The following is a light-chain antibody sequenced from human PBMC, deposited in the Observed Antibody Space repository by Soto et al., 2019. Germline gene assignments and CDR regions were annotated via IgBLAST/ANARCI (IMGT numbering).Light chain of an antibody. V-gene: IGKV3-20*01. CDR1: QSVSSSY. Sequence: EIVLTQSPGTLSLSPGERATLSCRASQSVSSSYLAWYQQKPGHATRQLIFGASSRATGLPNRFSGSGSGTAFTLTITRLEPEAFEVDDCQHYRTSFGGGTKVEIK. CDR2: GAS. CDR3: QHYRTS. J-gene: IGKJ4*01.